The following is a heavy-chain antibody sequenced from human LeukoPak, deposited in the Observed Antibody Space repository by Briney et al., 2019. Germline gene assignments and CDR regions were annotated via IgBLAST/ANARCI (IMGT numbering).Heavy chain of an antibody. CDR2: RKQDEREK. J-gene: IGHJ4*02. D-gene: IGHD3-3*01. CDR3: GRDRLDCWSGYPLDY. V-gene: IGHV3-7*01. CDR1: RFTFSSNW. Sequence: PGVSLRLSCAASRFTFSSNWMSWVRHAPGEGREWVANRKQDEREKYYVDSVKRRFTTSSENANNSLYLQMNSRRAEDTAVYYCGRDRLDCWSGYPLDYWGQGTMVTVSS.